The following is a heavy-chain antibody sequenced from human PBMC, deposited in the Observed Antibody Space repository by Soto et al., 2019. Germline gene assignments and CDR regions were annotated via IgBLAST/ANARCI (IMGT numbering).Heavy chain of an antibody. J-gene: IGHJ4*02. D-gene: IGHD3-3*01. V-gene: IGHV1-69*02. Sequence: SVKVSCKASGGTFSSYTISWVRQAPGQGLEWMGRIIPILGIANYAQKFQGRVTITTDKSTSTAYMELRSLRSDDTAVYYCARAPIDFWSGRHDYWGQGTLVTVSS. CDR1: GGTFSSYT. CDR3: ARAPIDFWSGRHDY. CDR2: IIPILGIA.